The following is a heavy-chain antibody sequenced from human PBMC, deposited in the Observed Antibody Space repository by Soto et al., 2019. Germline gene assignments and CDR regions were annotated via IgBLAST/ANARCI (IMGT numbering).Heavy chain of an antibody. V-gene: IGHV1-18*01. CDR1: GYTFTSYG. J-gene: IGHJ4*02. CDR3: ARGRYGDY. Sequence: QVHLVQSGAEVKKPGASVKVSCKASGYTFTSYGITWVRQAPGQGLEWMGWISARNGNTDYAQKLQGRVIVTRDTSTSTAYMELRSLRSDDTAVYYYARGRYGDYWGQGALVTVSS. CDR2: ISARNGNT. D-gene: IGHD1-1*01.